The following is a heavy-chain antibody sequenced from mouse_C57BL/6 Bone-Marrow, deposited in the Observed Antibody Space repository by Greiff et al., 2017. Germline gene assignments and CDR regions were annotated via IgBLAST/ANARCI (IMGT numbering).Heavy chain of an antibody. D-gene: IGHD3-1*01. Sequence: QVQLQQSGPELVKPGASVQISCKASGYAFSSSWMNWVKQRPGKGLEWIGRIYPGDGDTNYNGKFKGKATLTADKSSSTAYMPHSSLTSEASAVYFWASTGMDYWGQGTSVTVSS. CDR1: GYAFSSSW. CDR2: IYPGDGDT. CDR3: ASTGMDY. V-gene: IGHV1-82*01. J-gene: IGHJ4*01.